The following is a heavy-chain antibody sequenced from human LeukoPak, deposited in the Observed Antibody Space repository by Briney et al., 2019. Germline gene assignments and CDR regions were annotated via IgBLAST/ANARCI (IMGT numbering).Heavy chain of an antibody. CDR3: ARRFVEISCSGVSCRYYFDY. CDR2: IYYSGST. Sequence: SETLSLTCSVSGGSISSRGNYWSWLRQHPGKGLEWIGYIYYSGSTYYNPSLKSRVTISVDTSKNQFSLRLSSVTAADTAVYYCARRFVEISCSGVSCRYYFDYWGQGTLVTVSS. CDR1: GGSISSRGNY. V-gene: IGHV4-31*03. D-gene: IGHD2-15*01. J-gene: IGHJ4*02.